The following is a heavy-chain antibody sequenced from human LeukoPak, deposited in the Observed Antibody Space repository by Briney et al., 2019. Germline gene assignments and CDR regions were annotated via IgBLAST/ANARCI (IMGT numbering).Heavy chain of an antibody. CDR1: GFTFTSYS. D-gene: IGHD1-26*01. V-gene: IGHV3-23*01. CDR2: ISGGGGST. CDR3: AKGGKWDVTPFDY. J-gene: IGHJ4*02. Sequence: GGSLRLSCAASGFTFTSYSMNWVRQAPGKGLEWVSTISGGGGSTYYADSVKGRFTISRDNSKNTLYLQVNSLRAEDTAVYYCAKGGKWDVTPFDYWGQGTLVAVSS.